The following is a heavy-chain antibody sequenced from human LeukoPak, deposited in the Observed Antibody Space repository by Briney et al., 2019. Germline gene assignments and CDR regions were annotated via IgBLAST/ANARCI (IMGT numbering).Heavy chain of an antibody. CDR3: AKGWATSDY. D-gene: IGHD5-12*01. CDR1: GFTFSSYG. V-gene: IGHV3-30*18. Sequence: PGGSLRLSCAASGFTFSSYGMHWVRQAPGKGLEWVAVISYDGSNKYYADSVKGRFTISRDNSKNALYLQMNSLRAEDTAVYYCAKGWATSDYWGQGTLVTVSS. J-gene: IGHJ4*02. CDR2: ISYDGSNK.